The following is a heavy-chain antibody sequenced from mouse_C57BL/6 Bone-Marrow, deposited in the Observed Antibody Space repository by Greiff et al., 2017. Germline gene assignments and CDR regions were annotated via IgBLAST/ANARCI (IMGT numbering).Heavy chain of an antibody. CDR1: GFSLSTFGMG. V-gene: IGHV8-8*01. Sequence: QVTLKVCGPGILQPSQTLSLTCSFSGFSLSTFGMGVGWIRQPSGKGLEWLAHIWWDDDKSYNPALKSRLTISKDTSKNQGLLKIVNVDTADTATYDCARVGEIPAGIAYWGQGTLVTVSA. CDR3: ARVGEIPAGIAY. J-gene: IGHJ3*01. CDR2: IWWDDDK.